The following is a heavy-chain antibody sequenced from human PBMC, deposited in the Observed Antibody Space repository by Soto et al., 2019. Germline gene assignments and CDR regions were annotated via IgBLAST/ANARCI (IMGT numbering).Heavy chain of an antibody. CDR1: GFTFSSYA. CDR3: ARGGRFGELSRYGMDV. J-gene: IGHJ6*02. Sequence: PGGSLRLSCAASGFTFSSYAMHWVRQAPGKGLEWVAVISYDGSNKYYADSVKGRFTISRDNSKNTLYLQMNSLRAEDTAVYYCARGGRFGELSRYGMDVWGQGTTVTV. CDR2: ISYDGSNK. D-gene: IGHD3-10*01. V-gene: IGHV3-30-3*01.